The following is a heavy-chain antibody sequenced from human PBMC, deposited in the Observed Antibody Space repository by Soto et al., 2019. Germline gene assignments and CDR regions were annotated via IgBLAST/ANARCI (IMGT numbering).Heavy chain of an antibody. CDR1: GYTFTGYY. D-gene: IGHD3-10*01. CDR2: INPNSGGT. CDR3: ARAHYYGSGSYQHYYYGMDV. V-gene: IGHV1-2*04. J-gene: IGHJ6*02. Sequence: GASVKVSCKASGYTFTGYYMHWVRQAPGQGLEWMGWINPNSGGTNYAQKFQGWVTMTRDTSISTAYMELSRLRSDDTAVYYCARAHYYGSGSYQHYYYGMDVWGQRTTVTVSS.